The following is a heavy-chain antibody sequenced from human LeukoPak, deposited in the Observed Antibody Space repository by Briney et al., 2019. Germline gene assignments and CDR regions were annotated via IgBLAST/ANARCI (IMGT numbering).Heavy chain of an antibody. CDR2: INPNSGDT. V-gene: IGHV1-2*02. J-gene: IGHJ5*02. CDR1: GYTFIVHH. CDR3: ARKTSDYTTSSDWFDP. D-gene: IGHD6-6*01. Sequence: ASVKVSCKASGYTFIVHHIHWVRQAPGQGLEWMGWINPNSGDTDYAQKFQGRIVMTRDTSVSTAFMELSRLRSDDTAVYYCARKTSDYTTSSDWFDPWGQGTLVTVSS.